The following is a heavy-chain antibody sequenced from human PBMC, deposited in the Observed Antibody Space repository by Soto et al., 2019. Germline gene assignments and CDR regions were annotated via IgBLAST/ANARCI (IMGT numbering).Heavy chain of an antibody. Sequence: GASVKVSCKASGYTFTSYDINWVRQATGQGLEWMGWMNPNSGNTGSAQKFQGRVTMTRNTSISTAYMELSSLRSEDSAVYYCARVTNYYYYMDVWGKGTTVTVSS. V-gene: IGHV1-8*01. CDR2: MNPNSGNT. CDR1: GYTFTSYD. J-gene: IGHJ6*03. CDR3: ARVTNYYYYMDV.